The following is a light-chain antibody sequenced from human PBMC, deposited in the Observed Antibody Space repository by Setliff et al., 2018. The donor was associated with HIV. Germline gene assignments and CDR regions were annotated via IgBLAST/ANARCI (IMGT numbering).Light chain of an antibody. J-gene: IGLJ1*01. CDR1: TSTIGTNY. CDR3: GTWDSSVNGGYV. V-gene: IGLV1-51*01. Sequence: QSVLTQPPSVSAAPGQKVTISCSGFTSTIGTNYVSWYQQLPGTAPKVVLYENDKRPAGIPDRFSGSKSATSATLGITGLQTGDEADYYCGTWDSSVNGGYVFGNGTKGTVL. CDR2: END.